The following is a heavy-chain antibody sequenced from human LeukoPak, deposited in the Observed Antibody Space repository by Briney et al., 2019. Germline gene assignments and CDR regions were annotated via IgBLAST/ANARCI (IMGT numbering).Heavy chain of an antibody. CDR1: GFTFSDYS. D-gene: IGHD3-22*01. CDR3: AKDGGYYYDSSGYNYYFDY. V-gene: IGHV3-21*01. J-gene: IGHJ4*02. CDR2: ISVSSTYI. Sequence: GGSLRLSCTASGFTFSDYSMDWLRQAPGKGLEWLSSISVSSTYIYYTDSVKGRFTISRDNAKNSLYLQMNSLRAEDTAVYYCAKDGGYYYDSSGYNYYFDYWGQGTLVTVSS.